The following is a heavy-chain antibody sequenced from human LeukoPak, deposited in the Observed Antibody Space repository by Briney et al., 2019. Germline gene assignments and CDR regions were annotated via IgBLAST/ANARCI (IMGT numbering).Heavy chain of an antibody. Sequence: SVKVSCKASGGSFTSKAISWVRQAPGQGLEWMGRIIPILSTTEYAQKLQGRLTITADKSTSTAYMELSSLSSEDTAVNYCARTSENSGYDFPYFAYWGQGTLVIVSS. CDR2: IIPILSTT. CDR3: ARTSENSGYDFPYFAY. D-gene: IGHD5-12*01. CDR1: GGSFTSKA. J-gene: IGHJ4*02. V-gene: IGHV1-69*04.